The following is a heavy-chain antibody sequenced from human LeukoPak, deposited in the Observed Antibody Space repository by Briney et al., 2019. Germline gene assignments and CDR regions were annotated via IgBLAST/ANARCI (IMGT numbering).Heavy chain of an antibody. J-gene: IGHJ5*02. V-gene: IGHV4-39*01. CDR1: GGSISSSSYY. D-gene: IGHD5-18*01. CDR3: ARRIPLGDWFDP. Sequence: SETLSLTCTVSGGSISSSSYYWGWIRQPPGKGLEWIGSIYYSGNTYYNPSLKSRVTISVDTSKNQFSLKMSSVTAADTAVYYCARRIPLGDWFDPWGQGTLVNVSS. CDR2: IYYSGNT.